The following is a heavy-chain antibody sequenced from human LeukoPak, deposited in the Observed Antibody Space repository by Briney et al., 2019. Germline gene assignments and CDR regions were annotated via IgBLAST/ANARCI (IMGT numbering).Heavy chain of an antibody. CDR2: IYYSGST. CDR1: GGSISSYY. J-gene: IGHJ5*02. CDR3: ARDKTLRFLEWTNWFDP. D-gene: IGHD3-3*01. V-gene: IGHV4-59*12. Sequence: SETLSLTCTVSGGSISSYYWSWIRQPPGKGLEWIGYIYYSGSTNYNPSLKSRVTISVDTSKNQFSLKLSSVTAADTAVYYCARDKTLRFLEWTNWFDPWGQGTLVTVSS.